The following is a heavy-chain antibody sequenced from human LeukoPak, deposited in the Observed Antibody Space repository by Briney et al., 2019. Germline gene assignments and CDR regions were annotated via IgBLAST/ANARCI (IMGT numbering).Heavy chain of an antibody. CDR2: ISGSGGNT. J-gene: IGHJ4*02. V-gene: IGHV3-23*01. CDR1: GFTFSSYA. CDR3: AKGGGLRAGGSYRIDY. Sequence: PGGSLRLSCAASGFTFSSYAMSWVRQAPGKGLEWVSSISGSGGNTNYADSVQGRFTFSRDNSKNTLYLQMNSLRAEDTAVYYCAKGGGLRAGGSYRIDYWGQGDLLTVSS. D-gene: IGHD3-16*02.